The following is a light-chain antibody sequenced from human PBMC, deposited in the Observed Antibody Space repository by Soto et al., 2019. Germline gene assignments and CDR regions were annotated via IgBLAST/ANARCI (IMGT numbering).Light chain of an antibody. J-gene: IGLJ2*01. CDR2: SND. V-gene: IGLV1-47*01. CDR3: AAWDDSLSGPL. CDR1: SSNIGTNY. Sequence: QSVLTQSPSASGTPGQRVTISCSGTSSNIGTNYVYWYQQLPGTAPKVLIYSNDKRPSGVPDRFSDSKSGTSASLAISGLRSEDEADYYCAAWDDSLSGPLFGGGTKLTVL.